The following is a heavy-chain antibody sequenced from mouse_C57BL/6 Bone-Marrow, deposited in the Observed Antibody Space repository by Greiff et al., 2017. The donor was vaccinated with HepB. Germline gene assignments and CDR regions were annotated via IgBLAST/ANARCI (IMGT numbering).Heavy chain of an antibody. J-gene: IGHJ3*01. CDR3: ARLDGNYSWFAY. CDR1: GFTFSDYY. D-gene: IGHD2-1*01. Sequence: EVKLQESGGGLVQPGGSLKLSCAASGFTFSDYYMYWVRQTPEKRLEWVAYISNGGGSTYYPDTVKGRFTISRDNAKNTLYLQMSRLKSEDTAMYYCARLDGNYSWFAYWGQGTLVTVSA. CDR2: ISNGGGST. V-gene: IGHV5-12*01.